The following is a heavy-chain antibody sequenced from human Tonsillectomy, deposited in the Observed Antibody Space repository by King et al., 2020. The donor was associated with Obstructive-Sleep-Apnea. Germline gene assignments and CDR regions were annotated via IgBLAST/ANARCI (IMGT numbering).Heavy chain of an antibody. V-gene: IGHV3-33*01. CDR3: ARASYSSSWYGNDWYFDL. Sequence: VQLVESGGGVVQPGRSLRLSCAASGFTFSSYGMHWVRQAPGKGLAWVAVIWYDGSNKYYADSVKGRFTISRDNSKNPLYLQMNSLIAEDTAVYYCARASYSSSWYGNDWYFDLWGRGTLVTVSS. CDR1: GFTFSSYG. D-gene: IGHD6-13*01. J-gene: IGHJ2*01. CDR2: IWYDGSNK.